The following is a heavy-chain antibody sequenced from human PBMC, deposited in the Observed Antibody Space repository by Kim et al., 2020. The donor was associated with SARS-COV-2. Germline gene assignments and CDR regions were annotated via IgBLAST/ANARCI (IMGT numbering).Heavy chain of an antibody. J-gene: IGHJ4*02. CDR1: GYTFTSYG. Sequence: ASVKVSCKASGYTFTSYGISWVRQAPGQGLEWMGWISAYNGNTNYAQKLQGRVTMTTDTSTSTAYMELRSLRSDDTAVYYCARGRVGVVITPDFDYWGQGTLVTVSS. D-gene: IGHD3-3*01. CDR2: ISAYNGNT. V-gene: IGHV1-18*01. CDR3: ARGRVGVVITPDFDY.